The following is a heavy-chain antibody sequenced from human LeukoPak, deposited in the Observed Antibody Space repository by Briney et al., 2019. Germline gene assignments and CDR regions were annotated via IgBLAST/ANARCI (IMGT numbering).Heavy chain of an antibody. CDR1: GGSFRGYY. CDR2: INHSGST. J-gene: IGHJ5*02. V-gene: IGHV4-34*01. Sequence: SETLSLTCAVYGGSFRGYYWSWIRQPPGKGLEWIGEINHSGSTNYNPSLKSRVTISVDTSKDQFSLKLSSVTAADTAVYYCARGPLQLWLGYWFDPWGQGTLVTVSS. CDR3: ARGPLQLWLGYWFDP. D-gene: IGHD5-18*01.